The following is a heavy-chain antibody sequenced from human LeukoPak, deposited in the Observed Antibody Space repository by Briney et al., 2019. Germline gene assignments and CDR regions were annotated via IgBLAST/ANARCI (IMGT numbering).Heavy chain of an antibody. D-gene: IGHD2-2*02. Sequence: GGSLRLSCAASGFTFNSYGMHWVRQAPGKGLEWVAVIWYDGSNKYYADSVKGRFTISRDNSKNTLYLQMNSLRAEDTAVYYCARDECSSTSCYIAYWGQGTLVTVSS. J-gene: IGHJ4*02. CDR2: IWYDGSNK. CDR1: GFTFNSYG. CDR3: ARDECSSTSCYIAY. V-gene: IGHV3-33*01.